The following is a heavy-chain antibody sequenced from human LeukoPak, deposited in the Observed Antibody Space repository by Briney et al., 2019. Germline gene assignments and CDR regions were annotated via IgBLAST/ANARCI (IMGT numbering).Heavy chain of an antibody. CDR1: GFTFSDYY. D-gene: IGHD3-3*01. Sequence: GGSLRLSCPASGFTFSDYYMTWIRQAPGKGLEWISYMSSAGQSVHYADSVKGRFTISRDIANNSLYLQMDSLRVEDTAVYYCARDYFYGSDVWGKGTTVIVSA. V-gene: IGHV3-11*04. CDR2: MSSAGQSV. CDR3: ARDYFYGSDV. J-gene: IGHJ6*04.